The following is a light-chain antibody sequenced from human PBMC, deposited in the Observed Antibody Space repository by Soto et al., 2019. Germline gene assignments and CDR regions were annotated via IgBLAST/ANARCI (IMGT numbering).Light chain of an antibody. J-gene: IGKJ5*01. V-gene: IGKV3D-11*01. CDR2: DAS. CDR3: QQRSNWPT. Sequence: EVVMTQSPSSLSVTPGAGVTLSCRANQGIGDTLAWYQHKPGQAPRLLIYDASDRATGIPARFSGSGSGTDFTLTISRLEPEDFAVYYCQQRSNWPTFGQGTRLEI. CDR1: QGIGDT.